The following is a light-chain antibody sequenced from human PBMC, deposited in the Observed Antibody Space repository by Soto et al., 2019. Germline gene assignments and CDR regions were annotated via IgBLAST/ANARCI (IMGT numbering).Light chain of an antibody. CDR2: AAS. CDR3: QQSFSTPLT. Sequence: DIQRPQSPSSLSSYVVYMVTITGLASQTISNFLNWYQQKPGKAPNLLIYAASGLQSGVPSRFSASGSGTDFTLNITSLQNEDFATYLCQQSFSTPLTCGPGTTGDIK. V-gene: IGKV1-39*01. CDR1: QTISNF. J-gene: IGKJ3*01.